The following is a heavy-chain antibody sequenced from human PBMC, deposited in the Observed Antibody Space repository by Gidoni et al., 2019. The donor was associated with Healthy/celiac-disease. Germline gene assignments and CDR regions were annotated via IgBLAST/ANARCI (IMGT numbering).Heavy chain of an antibody. CDR3: ARKFWSGYDSPYNWFDP. Sequence: QVQLQESGPGPVTPSATLSLTCAVSGYSISSGYYWGWIRQPPGTGLEWLGSIYHSGSTYYNPSLKSRVTISVDTSKNQFSLKLSSVTAADTAVYYCARKFWSGYDSPYNWFDPWGQGTLVTVSS. CDR2: IYHSGST. V-gene: IGHV4-38-2*01. D-gene: IGHD3-3*01. J-gene: IGHJ5*02. CDR1: GYSISSGYY.